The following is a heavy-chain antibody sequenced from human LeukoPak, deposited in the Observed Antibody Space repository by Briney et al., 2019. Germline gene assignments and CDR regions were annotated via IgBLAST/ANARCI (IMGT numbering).Heavy chain of an antibody. CDR2: IYYSGST. D-gene: IGHD3-22*01. Sequence: SETLSLTCTVSGGSISSGDYYWSWIRQPPGKGLEWIGYIYYSGSTYYNPSLKSRVTISVDTSKNQFSLKLSSVTAADTAVYYCARGSYYYDSSGYLNWFDPWGQGTLVTVSS. V-gene: IGHV4-30-4*01. J-gene: IGHJ5*02. CDR1: GGSISSGDYY. CDR3: ARGSYYYDSSGYLNWFDP.